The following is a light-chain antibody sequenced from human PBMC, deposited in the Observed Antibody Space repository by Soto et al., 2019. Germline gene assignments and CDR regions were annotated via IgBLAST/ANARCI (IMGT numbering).Light chain of an antibody. Sequence: IVLTQSPGTLSLSPGERATLSCRPSQSVTSKYLAWFQQKPGQAPRLLLYDVSTRATGFPDRFSGSGSGTDFTLTISRLEPEDFAVYYCQLYGDSPTFGGGTKVDIK. CDR1: QSVTSKY. CDR3: QLYGDSPT. CDR2: DVS. V-gene: IGKV3-20*01. J-gene: IGKJ4*01.